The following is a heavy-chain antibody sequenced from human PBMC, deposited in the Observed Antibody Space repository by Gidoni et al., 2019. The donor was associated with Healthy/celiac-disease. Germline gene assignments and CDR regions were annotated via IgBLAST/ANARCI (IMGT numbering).Heavy chain of an antibody. Sequence: EVQLVESGGGLVKPGGSLRLSCAASGFTFSSYSMNWVRQAPGKGLEWVSSISSSSSYIYYADSVKGRFTISRDNAKNSLYLQMNSLRAEDTAVYYCASLVVPAATADYWGQGTLVTVSS. CDR1: GFTFSSYS. CDR3: ASLVVPAATADY. D-gene: IGHD2-2*01. J-gene: IGHJ4*02. V-gene: IGHV3-21*01. CDR2: ISSSSSYI.